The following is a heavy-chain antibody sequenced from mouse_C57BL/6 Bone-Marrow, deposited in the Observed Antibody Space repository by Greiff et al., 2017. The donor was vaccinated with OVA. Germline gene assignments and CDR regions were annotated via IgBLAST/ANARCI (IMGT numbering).Heavy chain of an antibody. Sequence: QVQLKESGPELVKPGASVKISCKASGYTFTDYYINWVKQRPGQGLEWIGWIFPGSGSTYYNEKFKGKATLTVDNSSSTAYMLLSSLTSEDSAVYFCARYNGAYYAMDYWGQGTSVTVSS. CDR2: IFPGSGST. CDR1: GYTFTDYY. V-gene: IGHV1-75*01. D-gene: IGHD1-1*02. CDR3: ARYNGAYYAMDY. J-gene: IGHJ4*01.